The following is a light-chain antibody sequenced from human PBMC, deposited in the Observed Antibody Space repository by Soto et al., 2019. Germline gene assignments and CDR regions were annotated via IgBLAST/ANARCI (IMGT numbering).Light chain of an antibody. CDR1: QTISSSF. V-gene: IGKV3-20*01. J-gene: IGKJ2*01. CDR2: ETS. Sequence: DIELTQSPGTLSLSPGERVTISCRASQTISSSFLAWYQQQPGQAPRLLIYETSIRATGIPDRFSGSGSGTDFTLTISRLEPEDFAVYYCQQYGGSPRYTFGQGTKLEIK. CDR3: QQYGGSPRYT.